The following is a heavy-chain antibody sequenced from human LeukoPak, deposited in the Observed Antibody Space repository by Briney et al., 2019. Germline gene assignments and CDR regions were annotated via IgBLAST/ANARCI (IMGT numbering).Heavy chain of an antibody. CDR2: IRSKAYGGTA. D-gene: IGHD3-9*01. Sequence: GRSLRLSCAGSGFTFGDYAMSWFRQAPGKGLEWVGFIRSKAYGGTAEYAASVEGRFTISRDDSRSIAYLQMNSLKTEDTAVYFCTRDLRDVLTGPYYYYMDVWGMGTTVTVSS. J-gene: IGHJ6*03. CDR1: GFTFGDYA. CDR3: TRDLRDVLTGPYYYYMDV. V-gene: IGHV3-49*03.